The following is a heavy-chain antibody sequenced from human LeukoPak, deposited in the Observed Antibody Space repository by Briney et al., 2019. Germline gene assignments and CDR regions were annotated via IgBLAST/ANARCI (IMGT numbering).Heavy chain of an antibody. V-gene: IGHV4-30-4*01. CDR2: IYYSGST. D-gene: IGHD3-10*01. J-gene: IGHJ4*02. Sequence: KASQTLSLTCTVSGGSISSGDYYWSWIRQPPGKGLEWIGYIYYSGSTYYNPSLKSRVTISVDTSKNQFSLKLSSVTAADTAVYYCASTGEGDNGSEEITDYWGQGTLVTVSS. CDR3: ASTGEGDNGSEEITDY. CDR1: GGSISSGDYY.